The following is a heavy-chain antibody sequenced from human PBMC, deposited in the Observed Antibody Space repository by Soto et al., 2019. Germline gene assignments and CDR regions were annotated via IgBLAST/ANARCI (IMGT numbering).Heavy chain of an antibody. CDR2: ISYDGSNK. Sequence: QVQLVESGGGVVQPGRSLRLSCAASGFTFSSYGMHWVRQAPGKGLEWVAVISYDGSNKYYADSVKGRFTISRDNSKNTLYLQMNSLRAEDPAVYYCAKEEGDYFDYWGQGTLVTVSS. J-gene: IGHJ4*02. V-gene: IGHV3-30*18. CDR3: AKEEGDYFDY. CDR1: GFTFSSYG.